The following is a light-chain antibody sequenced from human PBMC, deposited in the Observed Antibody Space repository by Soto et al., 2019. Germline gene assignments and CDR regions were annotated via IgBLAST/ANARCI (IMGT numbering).Light chain of an antibody. J-gene: IGKJ2*01. CDR3: QLYGSSPPRYT. CDR1: QSVSSNY. CDR2: AAS. V-gene: IGKV3-20*01. Sequence: EIVLTQSPGTLYLSPGERATLSCRASQSVSSNYLAWYQQKRGQAPRLLIYAASARATGIPDRFCGSGSGTEFTLTISRLEPEDFAVYFCQLYGSSPPRYTFGQGTKLEIK.